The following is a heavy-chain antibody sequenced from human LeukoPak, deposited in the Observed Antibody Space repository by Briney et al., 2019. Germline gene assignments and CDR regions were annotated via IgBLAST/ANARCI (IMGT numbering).Heavy chain of an antibody. J-gene: IGHJ3*02. Sequence: SGTLSLTCAVSGASITYWWSWVRQPPGKGLEWIGEVHRDGHTNYNPSLKSRVTISVDTSKNQFSLKLSSVTAADTAVYYCARHGGGSGYYYDAFDIWGQGTMVTVSS. CDR2: VHRDGHT. CDR1: GASITYW. V-gene: IGHV4-4*02. CDR3: ARHGGGSGYYYDAFDI. D-gene: IGHD3-22*01.